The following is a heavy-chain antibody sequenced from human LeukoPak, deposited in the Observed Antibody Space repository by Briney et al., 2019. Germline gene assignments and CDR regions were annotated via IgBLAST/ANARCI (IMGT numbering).Heavy chain of an antibody. V-gene: IGHV3-7*01. J-gene: IGHJ4*02. D-gene: IGHD1-26*01. CDR2: IKQDGSEK. Sequence: GGSLRLSCAASAFTFSSYWMSLVRQAPGKGLEWVANIKQDGSEKYYVDSVKGRFTISRDNAKNSLYLQMNSLRAEDTAVYYCAQASGSYSFSFDYWGQGTLVTVSS. CDR1: AFTFSSYW. CDR3: AQASGSYSFSFDY.